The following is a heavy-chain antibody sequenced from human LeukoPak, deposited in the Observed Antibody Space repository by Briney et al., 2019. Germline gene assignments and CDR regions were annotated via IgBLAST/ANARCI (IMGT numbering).Heavy chain of an antibody. D-gene: IGHD3-3*01. Sequence: GGSLRLSCAASGFTFSSYAMSWVRQAPGEGLEWVSAISGSGGSTYYADSVKGRFTISRDNSKNTLYLQMNSLRAEDTAVYYCAKGGGRYDFWSGYYNLYYFDYWGQGTLVTVSS. CDR3: AKGGGRYDFWSGYYNLYYFDY. V-gene: IGHV3-23*01. J-gene: IGHJ4*02. CDR2: ISGSGGST. CDR1: GFTFSSYA.